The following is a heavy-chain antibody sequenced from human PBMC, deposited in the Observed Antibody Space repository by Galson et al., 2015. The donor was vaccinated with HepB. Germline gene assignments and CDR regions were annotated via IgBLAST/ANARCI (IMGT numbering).Heavy chain of an antibody. D-gene: IGHD3-3*01. Sequence: SVKVSCKASGGTFSSYAISWVRQAPGQGLGWMGGIIPIFGTANYAQKFQGRVTIIADESTSTAYMELSSLRSEDTAVYYCARLTYYDFWSGFQDDYWGQGTLVTVSS. CDR2: IIPIFGTA. CDR3: ARLTYYDFWSGFQDDY. J-gene: IGHJ4*02. CDR1: GGTFSSYA. V-gene: IGHV1-69*13.